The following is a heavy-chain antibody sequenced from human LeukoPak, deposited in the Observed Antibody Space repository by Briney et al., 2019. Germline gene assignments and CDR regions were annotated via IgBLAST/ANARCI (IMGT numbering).Heavy chain of an antibody. D-gene: IGHD2-2*02. CDR3: ASSRPRYCSSTSCYMLNWFDP. V-gene: IGHV4-38-2*02. J-gene: IGHJ5*02. CDR2: IYHSGSP. CDR1: GYSINSAYY. Sequence: SETLSLTCTVSGYSINSAYYWGWIRQPPGKGLEWIGSIYHSGSPDYNPSLKSRVTISVDTSKNQFSLKLSSVTAADTAVYYCASSRPRYCSSTSCYMLNWFDPWGQGTLVTVSS.